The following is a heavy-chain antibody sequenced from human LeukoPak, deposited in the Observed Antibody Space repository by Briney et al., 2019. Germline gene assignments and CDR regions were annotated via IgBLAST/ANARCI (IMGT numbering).Heavy chain of an antibody. V-gene: IGHV1-8*01. CDR2: MNPNSGNT. CDR1: GYTFTSYD. J-gene: IGHJ4*02. D-gene: IGHD3-22*01. Sequence: ASVKVSCKASGYTFTSYDINWVRQATGQGLEWMGWMNPNSGNTGYAQKFQGRVTMTRNTSISTAYMELRSLRSDDTAVYYCARYYYDSSGYHPGHFDYWGQGTLVTVSS. CDR3: ARYYYDSSGYHPGHFDY.